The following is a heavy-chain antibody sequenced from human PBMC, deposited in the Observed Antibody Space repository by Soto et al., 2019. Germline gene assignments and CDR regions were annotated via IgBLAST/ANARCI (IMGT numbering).Heavy chain of an antibody. V-gene: IGHV3-48*03. CDR1: GFTFSSYS. J-gene: IGHJ4*02. Sequence: GSLRLSCGASGFTFSSYSIVWVRQAPGKGLEWVSYIFATGTIIYYADSVKGRFTVSRDNAKNSVFLLLNSLRAEDTAVYYCARDKDWAFDYWGQGTLVTVSS. CDR2: IFATGTII. CDR3: ARDKDWAFDY. D-gene: IGHD3-9*01.